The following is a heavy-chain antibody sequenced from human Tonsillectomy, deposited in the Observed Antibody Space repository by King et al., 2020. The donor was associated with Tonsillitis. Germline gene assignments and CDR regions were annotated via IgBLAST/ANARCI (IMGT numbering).Heavy chain of an antibody. CDR2: ISWDSRTT. Sequence: VQLVESGGAVVQPGGSVTLSCVASGLNFDDYTMHWVRQAPGKGLEWLSLISWDSRTTHYADSVKGRFTISRDNSKSSLYLQMNSLKSEDTALYYCAKMYWGTPGYSSGGHRVVDVWGQGTMVTVSS. CDR3: AKMYWGTPGYSSGGHRVVDV. J-gene: IGHJ3*01. V-gene: IGHV3-43*01. CDR1: GLNFDDYT. D-gene: IGHD2-2*03.